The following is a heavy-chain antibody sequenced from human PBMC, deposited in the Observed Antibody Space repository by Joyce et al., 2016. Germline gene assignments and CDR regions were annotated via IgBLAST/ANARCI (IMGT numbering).Heavy chain of an antibody. CDR2: IMPIFATT. CDR1: GGTFSTYA. Sequence: QVQLVQSGAEVKKPGSSVKVSCKASGGTFSTYAITWVRQAPGQGLEWRGGIMPIFATTNYAQKCQGRVTITADESTNIAYMELSGLRSEDTAVYYCARVGVVVLVASNDGMDVWGQGTTVIVSS. V-gene: IGHV1-69*01. CDR3: ARVGVVVLVASNDGMDV. D-gene: IGHD2-15*01. J-gene: IGHJ6*02.